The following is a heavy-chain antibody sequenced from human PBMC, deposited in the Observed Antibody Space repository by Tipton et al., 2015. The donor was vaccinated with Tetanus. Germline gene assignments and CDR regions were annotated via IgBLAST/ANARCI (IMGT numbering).Heavy chain of an antibody. Sequence: SLRLSCVASGFKFSNYWMSWVRQAPGKGPEWVANINEDGSVKGYVDSVKGRFTISRDNAKNSLSLQMNSLRVEDTAVYYCARVGNHGVNLDAFDIRGQGTMVSVSS. V-gene: IGHV3-7*01. CDR2: INEDGSVK. CDR3: ARVGNHGVNLDAFDI. J-gene: IGHJ3*02. D-gene: IGHD4-23*01. CDR1: GFKFSNYW.